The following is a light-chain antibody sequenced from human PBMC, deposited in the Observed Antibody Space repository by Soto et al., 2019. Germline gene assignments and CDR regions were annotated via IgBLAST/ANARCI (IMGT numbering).Light chain of an antibody. CDR2: RAS. CDR3: QEYNNWPPRDA. J-gene: IGKJ2*01. CDR1: QSVSSN. V-gene: IGKV3-15*01. Sequence: EIVLTQSPATLSVSPGERATLSCRASQSVSSNLAWYQQRPGQAPRLLIYRASIRATGIPARFSGTGSGTEFTLTISSLQSEDFAVYFCQEYNNWPPRDAFGQGTKLEIK.